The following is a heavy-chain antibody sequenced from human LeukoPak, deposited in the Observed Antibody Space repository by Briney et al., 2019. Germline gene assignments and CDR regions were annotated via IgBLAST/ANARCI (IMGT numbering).Heavy chain of an antibody. V-gene: IGHV4-39*01. CDR2: IYHSGTT. D-gene: IGHD3-9*01. Sequence: PSETLSLTCAVSGGSFISSSYNWGWIRQPPGKGLEWIGTIYHSGTTYYNPSLKSRVTISVDTSKNQFFLKLSSVTAADTAVYYCARLPTGYPNWFDPWGQGSLVTVSS. J-gene: IGHJ5*02. CDR1: GGSFISSSYN. CDR3: ARLPTGYPNWFDP.